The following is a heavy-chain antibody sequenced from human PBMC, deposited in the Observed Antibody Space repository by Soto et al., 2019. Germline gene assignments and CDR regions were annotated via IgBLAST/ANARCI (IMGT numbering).Heavy chain of an antibody. V-gene: IGHV4-59*01. CDR3: ALRSMAVVPEY. J-gene: IGHJ4*02. Sequence: QVQLQESGPGLVKPSETLSLTCAVSGDSISSYYCMWIRQPPGKGLESIGYLYYGRSANYNPSRKSRATLSVDTSTNQCSLTLSSMTAADTAVYYCALRSMAVVPEYWGQGTLVTVSS. CDR2: LYYGRSA. CDR1: GDSISSYY. D-gene: IGHD3-22*01.